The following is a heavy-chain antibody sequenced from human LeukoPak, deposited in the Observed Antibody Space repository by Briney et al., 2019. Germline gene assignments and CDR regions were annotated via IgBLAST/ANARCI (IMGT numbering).Heavy chain of an antibody. V-gene: IGHV3-23*01. CDR1: GFTFSSYA. CDR2: ISGSGANT. J-gene: IGHJ4*02. CDR3: AKASAHDIDPFDS. Sequence: AGGSLRLSCAASGFTFSSYAMNWVRQAPGKGLEWVSGISGSGANTFYADSVKGRFIISRDNSKDTLNLQMNSLRVEDTAVYYCAKASAHDIDPFDSWGQGTLVTVSS.